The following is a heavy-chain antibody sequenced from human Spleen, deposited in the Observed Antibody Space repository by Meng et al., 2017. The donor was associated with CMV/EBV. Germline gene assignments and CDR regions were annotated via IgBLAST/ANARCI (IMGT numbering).Heavy chain of an antibody. Sequence: QVQLPESGPGLVKPSETLSLTCTGSGGYISSYYWSWIRQPAGKGLEWIGRIYTCGSTNYTPSLKSRVTMSVDTSKNQFSLKLSSVTAADTAVYYCAREYQLLSGMYYFDYWGQGTLVTVSS. CDR3: AREYQLLSGMYYFDY. D-gene: IGHD2-2*01. CDR1: GGYISSYY. V-gene: IGHV4-4*07. CDR2: IYTCGST. J-gene: IGHJ4*02.